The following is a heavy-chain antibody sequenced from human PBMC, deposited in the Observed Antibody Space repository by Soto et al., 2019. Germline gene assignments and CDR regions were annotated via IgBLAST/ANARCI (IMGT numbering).Heavy chain of an antibody. CDR2: IKTDGSSA. CDR1: GFTFSSYW. CDR3: VREVGATPDWFDP. Sequence: EVQLVESGGGLVQPGGSLRLSCAASGFTFSSYWMHWVRQAPGKGLLWVSRIKTDGSSASYADSVKGRFTISRDNAKNTLYLQMNSLRAEDTAVYYCVREVGATPDWFDPWGQGTLVTVSS. V-gene: IGHV3-74*01. D-gene: IGHD1-26*01. J-gene: IGHJ5*02.